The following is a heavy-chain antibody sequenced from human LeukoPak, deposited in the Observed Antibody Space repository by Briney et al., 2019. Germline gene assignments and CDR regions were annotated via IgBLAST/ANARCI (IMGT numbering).Heavy chain of an antibody. CDR2: IWNDGSNA. D-gene: IGHD5-12*01. V-gene: IGHV3-30*02. Sequence: HPGGSLRLSCEASGFNFNTHAMHWVRQAPGKGLEWVAFIWNDGSNANYADSVKGRFTISRDNSKNTLYLQMTSLRAEDTALYYCAKDPPNSGWVLEDWGQGTLVTVSS. J-gene: IGHJ4*02. CDR1: GFNFNTHA. CDR3: AKDPPNSGWVLED.